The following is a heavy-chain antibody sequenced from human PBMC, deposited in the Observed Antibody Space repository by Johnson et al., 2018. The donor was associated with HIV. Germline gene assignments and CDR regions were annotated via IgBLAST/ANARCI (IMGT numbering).Heavy chain of an antibody. Sequence: VQLVESGGGLVQPGGSLRLSCAASGFTFSDYYMSWIRQAPGKGLEWVSAISGSGGSTYYADSVKGRFTISRDNSKNTLYLQMNSLRAEDTAVYYCAKDIATTTDAFDIWGQGTMVTVSA. CDR1: GFTFSDYY. CDR3: AKDIATTTDAFDI. CDR2: ISGSGGST. D-gene: IGHD4-17*01. J-gene: IGHJ3*02. V-gene: IGHV3-23*04.